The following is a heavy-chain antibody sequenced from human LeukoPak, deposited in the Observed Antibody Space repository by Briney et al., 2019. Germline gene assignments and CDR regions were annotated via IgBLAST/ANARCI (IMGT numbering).Heavy chain of an antibody. CDR2: IYYSGST. CDR1: GGSISSTSFY. J-gene: IGHJ4*02. D-gene: IGHD3-22*01. V-gene: IGHV4-39*01. Sequence: SETLSLTCTVSGGSISSTSFYWGWIRQPPGKGLEWIGSIYYSGSTDYNPSLKSRVTISVDTSKNQFSLKLSSVIAADTAVYYCARGSGYYYGDFDYWGQGTLVTVSS. CDR3: ARGSGYYYGDFDY.